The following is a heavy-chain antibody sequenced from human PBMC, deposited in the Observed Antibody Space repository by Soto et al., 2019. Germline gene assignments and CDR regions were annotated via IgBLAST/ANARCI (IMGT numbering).Heavy chain of an antibody. V-gene: IGHV3-30*03. CDR1: GFAFSSYG. J-gene: IGHJ4*02. CDR2: ISYDGSNK. Sequence: QVHLVESGGGVVQPGRSLRLSCAASGFAFSSYGMHWVRQAPGKGLDWVALISYDGSNKYYAESVKGRFTISRDNYKNTLFLQMNSLRAEDTAVYYCARPDYSSGWNPDVVTAPDYWGQGTLVTVSS. CDR3: ARPDYSSGWNPDVVTAPDY. D-gene: IGHD6-19*01.